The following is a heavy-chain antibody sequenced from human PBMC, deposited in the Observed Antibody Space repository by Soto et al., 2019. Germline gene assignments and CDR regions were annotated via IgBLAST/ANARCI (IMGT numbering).Heavy chain of an antibody. D-gene: IGHD3-10*01. CDR3: ARDLDYYGSGNYYNRIDY. CDR1: GGPFSDYA. Sequence: GASVKVSCKVSGGPFSDYAVSWVRQAPGQGLEWMGGIIPMFGTANYAQKFQGRVTITADESTTTAYMELSSLRSEDTAVYYCARDLDYYGSGNYYNRIDYWGRGTLVTVSS. V-gene: IGHV1-69*13. J-gene: IGHJ4*02. CDR2: IIPMFGTA.